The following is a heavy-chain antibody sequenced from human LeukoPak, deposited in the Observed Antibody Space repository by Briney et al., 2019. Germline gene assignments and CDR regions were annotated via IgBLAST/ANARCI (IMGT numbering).Heavy chain of an antibody. CDR2: IGANGGAT. CDR1: GFIFSNYY. V-gene: IGHV3-23*01. CDR3: GRDPNGDYLGAFDF. D-gene: IGHD4-17*01. Sequence: GGSLRLSCAASGFIFSNYYSVWVRQAPGKGLELISGIGANGGATYYADSVKGRFTISRDNSRETLYLHMNGLRADDTAVYYCGRDPNGDYLGAFDFWGQGTTVSVSS. J-gene: IGHJ3*01.